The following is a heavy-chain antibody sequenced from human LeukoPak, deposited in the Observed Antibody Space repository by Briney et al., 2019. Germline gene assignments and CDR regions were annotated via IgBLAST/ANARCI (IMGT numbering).Heavy chain of an antibody. CDR3: ARDPLLYCSGGSCYSD. J-gene: IGHJ4*02. D-gene: IGHD2-15*01. V-gene: IGHV4-39*07. CDR1: GVSISSSNSY. CDR2: IYYSGST. Sequence: SETLSLTCTVSGVSISSSNSYWGWIRQPPGKGLEWIGSIYYSGSTYYNPSLKSRVTISVDTSKNQFSLKLSSVTAADTAVYYCARDPLLYCSGGSCYSDWGQGTLVTVSS.